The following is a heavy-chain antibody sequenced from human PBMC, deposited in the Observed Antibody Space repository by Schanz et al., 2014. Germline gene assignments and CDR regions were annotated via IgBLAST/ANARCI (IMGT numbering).Heavy chain of an antibody. Sequence: EVQLLESGGGLVQPGGSLRLSCAASGFTFTNYAMSWVRQAPGKGLEWVSFIYIGGNTYYADSVKGRFTISRDNSKNTVYIQMNSLRAEDTAVYYCAKGRFGELSAFDIWGQGTMVTVSS. V-gene: IGHV3-66*01. J-gene: IGHJ3*02. CDR3: AKGRFGELSAFDI. CDR2: IYIGGNT. CDR1: GFTFTNYA. D-gene: IGHD3-10*01.